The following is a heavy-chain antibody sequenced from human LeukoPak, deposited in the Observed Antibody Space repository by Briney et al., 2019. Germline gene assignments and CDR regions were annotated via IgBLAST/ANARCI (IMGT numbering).Heavy chain of an antibody. CDR3: TTGHLGDYFEF. V-gene: IGHV3-15*01. J-gene: IGHJ4*02. CDR1: GFNFSNAW. Sequence: GGSLRLSCAVSGFNFSNAWLSWVRHSSAKGLDWVGHVKSTADGVTTDYAAIVNDRFTISTDDSKNTLCLQMDRLHTGDTGVYFCTTGHLGDYFEFWGQGILVTVAS. CDR2: VKSTADGVTT.